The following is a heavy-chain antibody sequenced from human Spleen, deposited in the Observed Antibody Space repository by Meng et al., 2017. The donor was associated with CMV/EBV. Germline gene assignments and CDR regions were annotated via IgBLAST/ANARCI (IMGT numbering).Heavy chain of an antibody. J-gene: IGHJ4*02. CDR1: GGSLTDYY. Sequence: SETLSLTCGVYGGSLTDYYWTWIRQPPGKGLEWSGEIPHREGTNYNPSLKSRVTMSLDTSKIQFSLKVNSVTAADTAVYYCARGAYSGGPLPFGYWGQGTLVTVSS. D-gene: IGHD1-26*01. CDR3: ARGAYSGGPLPFGY. CDR2: IPHREGT. V-gene: IGHV4-34*01.